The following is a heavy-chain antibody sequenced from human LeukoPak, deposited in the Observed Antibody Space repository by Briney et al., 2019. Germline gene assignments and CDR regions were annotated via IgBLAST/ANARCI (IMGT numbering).Heavy chain of an antibody. J-gene: IGHJ6*02. D-gene: IGHD2-2*01. CDR1: GGSISSGGYY. Sequence: SQTLSLTCIVSGGSISSGGYYWSWIRQHPGKGLEWIGYIYYSGSTYYNPSLKSRVTISVDTSKNQFSLKLSSVTAANTAVYYCARGGSTDPYYYGMDVWGQGTTVTVSS. CDR2: IYYSGST. V-gene: IGHV4-31*03. CDR3: ARGGSTDPYYYGMDV.